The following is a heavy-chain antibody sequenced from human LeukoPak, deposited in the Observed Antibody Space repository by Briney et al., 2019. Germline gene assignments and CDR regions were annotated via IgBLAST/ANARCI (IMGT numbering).Heavy chain of an antibody. V-gene: IGHV4-59*01. CDR2: IYYSGST. D-gene: IGHD3-10*01. CDR3: ARVKLWFGELPQFDY. Sequence: SETLSLTCTVSGGSISSYYWSWIRQPPGKGLEWIGYIYYSGSTNYNPSLKSRVTISVDTSKNQFSLKLSSVTAADTAVYYCARVKLWFGELPQFDYWGQGTLVTVSS. CDR1: GGSISSYY. J-gene: IGHJ4*02.